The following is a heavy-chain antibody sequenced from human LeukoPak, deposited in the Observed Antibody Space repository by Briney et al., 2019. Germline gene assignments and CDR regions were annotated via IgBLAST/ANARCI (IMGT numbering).Heavy chain of an antibody. CDR3: AKENGDYGDLFYFDY. J-gene: IGHJ4*02. D-gene: IGHD4-17*01. V-gene: IGHV3-23*01. CDR2: ISGSGGST. Sequence: GGSLRLSCEASGVTFSSYVMSWVRQAPGKGPEWVSAISGSGGSTYYADSVKGRFTISRDNSKNTLYLQMNSLRAEDTAVYYCAKENGDYGDLFYFDYWGQGTLVTVSS. CDR1: GVTFSSYV.